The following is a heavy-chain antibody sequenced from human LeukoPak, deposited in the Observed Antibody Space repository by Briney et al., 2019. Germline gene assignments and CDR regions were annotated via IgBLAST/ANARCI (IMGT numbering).Heavy chain of an antibody. J-gene: IGHJ5*02. CDR2: ISAYNGNT. V-gene: IGHV1-18*01. CDR3: ARSLGDYDFVADLFDP. Sequence: ASVKVSCKASGYTFTSYGISWVRQAPGQGLEWMGWISAYNGNTNYAQKLQGRVTMTTDTSTSTAYMELRSLRSDDTAVYYCARSLGDYDFVADLFDPWGQGTLVTVSS. D-gene: IGHD5-12*01. CDR1: GYTFTSYG.